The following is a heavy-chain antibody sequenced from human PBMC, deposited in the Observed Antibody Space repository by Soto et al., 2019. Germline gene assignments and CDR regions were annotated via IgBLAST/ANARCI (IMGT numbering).Heavy chain of an antibody. V-gene: IGHV3-30*18. Sequence: PGGSLRLSCAASGFTFSSYGMHWVRQAPGKGLEWVAVISYDGSNKDYADSVKGRFTISRDNSKNSVSLQMNSLRAEDTAVYYCAKDPSWNYVFDYWGQGTMVTVSS. CDR2: ISYDGSNK. CDR1: GFTFSSYG. CDR3: AKDPSWNYVFDY. D-gene: IGHD1-7*01. J-gene: IGHJ4*02.